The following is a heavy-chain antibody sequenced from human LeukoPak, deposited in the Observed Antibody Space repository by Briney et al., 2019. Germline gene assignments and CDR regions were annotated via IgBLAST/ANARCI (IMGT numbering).Heavy chain of an antibody. V-gene: IGHV4-59*01. CDR3: ARGRAAAGQNFLDY. D-gene: IGHD6-13*01. CDR2: IYYSVST. CDR1: GVSLSSDH. Sequence: SETLSLTCTVSGVSLSSDHWSWIRQPPGKGLEWIGYIYYSVSTKYNPSLKSRVTTPVDTSKNQFSLMVGSVTAADTAVYYCARGRAAAGQNFLDYWGQGALVTVSS. J-gene: IGHJ4*02.